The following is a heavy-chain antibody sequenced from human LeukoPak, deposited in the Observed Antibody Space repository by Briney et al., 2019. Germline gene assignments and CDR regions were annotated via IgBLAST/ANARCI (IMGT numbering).Heavy chain of an antibody. CDR1: GFTFGDYA. CDR3: AKAHSSSAYCSSTRCSSGAFDI. D-gene: IGHD2-2*01. J-gene: IGHJ3*02. Sequence: GGSLRLSCAASGFTFGDYAMHWVRQGPGKGLEWVSGISWNSGTIDYADSVKGRFTVSRDNAKNSLYLQMNSLRAEDTALYYCAKAHSSSAYCSSTRCSSGAFDIWGQGTMVTVSS. CDR2: ISWNSGTI. V-gene: IGHV3-9*01.